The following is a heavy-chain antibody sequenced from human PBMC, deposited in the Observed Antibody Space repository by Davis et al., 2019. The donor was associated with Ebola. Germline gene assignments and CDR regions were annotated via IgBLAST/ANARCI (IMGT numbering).Heavy chain of an antibody. CDR1: RYTFTSYD. CDR3: ARGGGYYGDPLHY. Sequence: ASVKVSCKASRYTFTSYDINWLRQAPRQGLEWLGWMNPNSGNTGHAQKFQGRVTMNRNTSISTAYMELSSLRSEDTAVYYCARGGGYYGDPLHYWGQGTLVTVSS. J-gene: IGHJ4*02. V-gene: IGHV1-8*01. CDR2: MNPNSGNT. D-gene: IGHD4-17*01.